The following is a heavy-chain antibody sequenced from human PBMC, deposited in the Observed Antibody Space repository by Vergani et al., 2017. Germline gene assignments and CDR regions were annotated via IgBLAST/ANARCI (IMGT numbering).Heavy chain of an antibody. CDR2: LYHGGST. Sequence: QVQLQESGPGLVKPSGTLSLTCAVSGGSISSNNWWSWVRQPPGKGLEWIGELYHGGSTNYNPSLKSRVTMSVDKSKNQFSLKLSSVTAADTAVYYCARLKLDYCDSSATIDYWGQGTLVTVSS. CDR3: ARLKLDYCDSSATIDY. CDR1: GGSISSNNW. V-gene: IGHV4-4*02. J-gene: IGHJ4*02. D-gene: IGHD3-22*01.